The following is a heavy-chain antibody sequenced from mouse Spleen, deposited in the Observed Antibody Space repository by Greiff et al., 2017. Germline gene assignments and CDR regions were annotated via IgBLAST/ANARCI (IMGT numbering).Heavy chain of an antibody. J-gene: IGHJ2*01. D-gene: IGHD1-2*01. CDR1: GFTFSSYA. Sequence: EVQLQESGGGLVKLGGSLKLSCAASGFTFSSYAMSWVRQTPEKRLEWVATISSGGGNTYYPDSVKGRFTISRDNAKNTLYLQMSSLKSEDTAMYYCARLLRLFDYWGQGTTLTVSS. CDR2: ISSGGGNT. V-gene: IGHV5-9-3*01. CDR3: ARLLRLFDY.